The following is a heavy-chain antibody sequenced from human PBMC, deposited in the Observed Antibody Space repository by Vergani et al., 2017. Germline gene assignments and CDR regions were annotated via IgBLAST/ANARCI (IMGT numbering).Heavy chain of an antibody. CDR1: FDSIRNLY. CDR3: ASDTHSGQRADR. V-gene: IGHV4-59*11. J-gene: IGHJ5*02. D-gene: IGHD6-19*01. CDR2: IHYSENT. Sequence: QVQLQESGPGLVKSSETLSLTCSVSFDSIRNLYCNWIRQPPGKGLECIGSIHYSENTNYNPSLKTRVTISVDTSKNPVSLTLTSVTAADTAVYYCASDTHSGQRADRWGQGILVTVTS.